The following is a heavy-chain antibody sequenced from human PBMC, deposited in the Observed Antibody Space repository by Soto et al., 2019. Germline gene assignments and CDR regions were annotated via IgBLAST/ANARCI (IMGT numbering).Heavy chain of an antibody. CDR1: GFTFSSYA. CDR2: ISGSGGST. J-gene: IGHJ4*02. V-gene: IGHV3-23*01. D-gene: IGHD3-10*01. Sequence: GGSLRLSCAASGFTFSSYAMSWVRQAPGKGLEWVSAISGSGGSTYYADSVKGRFTISRDNSKNTLCLQMNSLRAEDTAVYYCAKASYYGSGSYYNVHWGQGTLVTVSS. CDR3: AKASYYGSGSYYNVH.